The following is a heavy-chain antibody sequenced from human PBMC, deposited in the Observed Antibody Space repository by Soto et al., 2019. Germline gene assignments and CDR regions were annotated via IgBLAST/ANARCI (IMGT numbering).Heavy chain of an antibody. CDR1: GGSISSSSYY. CDR2: IYYSGST. D-gene: IGHD3-3*01. V-gene: IGHV4-39*01. Sequence: SETLSLTCTVSGGSISSSSYYWGWIRQPPGKGLEWIGSIYYSGSTYYNPSLKSRVTISVDTSKNQFSLKLSSVTAADTAVYYCARLVSYDFWSGYYTAGGFDPWGQGTLVTVS. J-gene: IGHJ5*02. CDR3: ARLVSYDFWSGYYTAGGFDP.